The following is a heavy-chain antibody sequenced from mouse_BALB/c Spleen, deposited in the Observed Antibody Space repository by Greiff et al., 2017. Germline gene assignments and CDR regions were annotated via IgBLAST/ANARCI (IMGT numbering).Heavy chain of an antibody. D-gene: IGHD2-1*01. CDR3: ARGGNYAY. CDR2: ISSGSSTI. CDR1: GFTFSSFG. V-gene: IGHV5-17*02. J-gene: IGHJ3*01. Sequence: EVQGVESGGGLVQPGGSRKLSCAASGFTFSSFGMHWVRQAPEKGLEWVAYISSGSSTIYYADTVKGRFTISRDNPKNTLFLQMTSLRSEDTAMYYCARGGNYAYWGQGTLVTVSA.